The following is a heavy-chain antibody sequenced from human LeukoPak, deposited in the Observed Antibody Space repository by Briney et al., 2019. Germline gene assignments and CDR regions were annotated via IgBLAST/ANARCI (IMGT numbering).Heavy chain of an antibody. CDR2: INPNSGGT. D-gene: IGHD1-26*01. V-gene: IGHV1-2*02. CDR1: GYTFTSNY. CDR3: ARAWEGFWDI. Sequence: EASVKVSCKAFGYTFTSNYMHWVRQAPGQGLEWMGWINPNSGGTNYAQKFQGRVTMTRDTSISTAYMELSRLRSDDTAVYYCARAWEGFWDIWGQGTMVTVSS. J-gene: IGHJ3*02.